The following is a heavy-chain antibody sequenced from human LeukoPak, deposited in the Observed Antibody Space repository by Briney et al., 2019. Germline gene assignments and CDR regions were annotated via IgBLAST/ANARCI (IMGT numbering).Heavy chain of an antibody. V-gene: IGHV3-23*01. D-gene: IGHD4-17*01. CDR2: ISGSGGST. CDR3: AKSDYGDYVRYSQH. CDR1: GFTFSSYA. Sequence: GGSLRLSCAASGFTFSSYAMRWVRQAPGKGLEWVSAISGSGGSTYYADSVKGRFTISRDNSKNTLYLQMNSLRAEDTAVYYCAKSDYGDYVRYSQHWGQGTLVTVSS. J-gene: IGHJ1*01.